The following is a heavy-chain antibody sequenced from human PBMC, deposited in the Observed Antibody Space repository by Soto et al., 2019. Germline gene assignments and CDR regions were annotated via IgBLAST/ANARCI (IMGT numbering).Heavy chain of an antibody. CDR3: ARASPRGRYFDWLIFPLAH. CDR1: GFTFDDYG. V-gene: IGHV3-20*04. CDR2: INWNGRTR. D-gene: IGHD3-9*01. J-gene: IGHJ4*02. Sequence: PGGSLRLSCAASGFTFDDYGMSWVRQVPGKGLEWVAGINWNGRTRNYADSVKGRFTISRDTAKNSLYLQMNSLRAEDTALYFCARASPRGRYFDWLIFPLAHWGQGTLVTVSS.